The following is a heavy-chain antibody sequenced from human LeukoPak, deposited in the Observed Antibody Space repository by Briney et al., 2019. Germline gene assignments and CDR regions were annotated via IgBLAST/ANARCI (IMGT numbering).Heavy chain of an antibody. Sequence: GASVKVSCKASGGTFSSYAISWVRQAPGQGLKWMGGIIPIFGTANYAQKFQGRVTITTVESTSTAYMELSSLRSEDTAVYYCARESPGSSSPHFDYWGQGTLVTVSS. V-gene: IGHV1-69*05. J-gene: IGHJ4*02. CDR2: IIPIFGTA. CDR3: ARESPGSSSPHFDY. CDR1: GGTFSSYA. D-gene: IGHD6-6*01.